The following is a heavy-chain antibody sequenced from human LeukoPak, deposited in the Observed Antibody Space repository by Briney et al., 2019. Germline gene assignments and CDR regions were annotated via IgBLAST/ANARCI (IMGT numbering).Heavy chain of an antibody. CDR3: APGGDYTFFDY. CDR1: GFTFSSYG. D-gene: IGHD4-17*01. J-gene: IGHJ4*02. Sequence: PGGSLRLSCAASGFTFSSYGMHWVRQAPGKGLEWVAVISYDGRNKYYADSVKGRFTISRDNSKNTLYLQMNSLRAEDTAVYYWAPGGDYTFFDYWGQGTLVTVSS. CDR2: ISYDGRNK. V-gene: IGHV3-30*03.